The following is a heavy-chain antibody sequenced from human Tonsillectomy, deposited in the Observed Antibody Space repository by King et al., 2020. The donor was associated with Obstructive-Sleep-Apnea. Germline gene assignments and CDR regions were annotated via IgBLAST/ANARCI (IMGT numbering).Heavy chain of an antibody. CDR1: GFTSGLTFSQYN. Sequence: VQLVESGGVLVKPGGSLRLSCAASGFTSGLTFSQYNMNWVRQAPGKGLEWVSSISSSSSYIYYVDSVKGRFTISRDSAKNSVYLQMNSLRVEDTAVYYWAPDWLHYFDYWGQGTLVTVSS. CDR3: APDWLHYFDY. V-gene: IGHV3-21*01. D-gene: IGHD3-9*01. J-gene: IGHJ4*02. CDR2: ISSSSSYI.